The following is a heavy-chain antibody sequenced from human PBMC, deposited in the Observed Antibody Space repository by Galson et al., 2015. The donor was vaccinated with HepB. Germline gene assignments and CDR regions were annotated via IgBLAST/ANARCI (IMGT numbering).Heavy chain of an antibody. CDR2: IIPIFGTA. J-gene: IGHJ4*02. CDR1: GGTFSSYA. CDR3: AREDYSNMYYFDY. D-gene: IGHD4-11*01. Sequence: VKVSCKASGGTFSSYAISWVRQAPGQVLEWMGGIIPIFGTANYAQKFQGRVTITADESTSAAYMELSSLRSEDTAVYYCAREDYSNMYYFDYWGQGTLVTVSS. V-gene: IGHV1-69*13.